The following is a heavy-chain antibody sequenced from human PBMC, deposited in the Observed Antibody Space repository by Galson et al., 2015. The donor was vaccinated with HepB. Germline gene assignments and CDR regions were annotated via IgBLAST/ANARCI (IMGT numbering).Heavy chain of an antibody. V-gene: IGHV3-23*01. CDR3: VFLRGNDLKPLDY. CDR1: GFTFSMYP. D-gene: IGHD1-1*01. CDR2: ISGSGSNT. Sequence: SLRLSCAASGFTFSMYPMSWVRQAPGKGLEWVSAISGSGSNTYYADSVKGRFTMSRDNSKNTLYLQMNSLRAEDTAVYHCVFLRGNDLKPLDYWGQGTLVTVSS. J-gene: IGHJ4*02.